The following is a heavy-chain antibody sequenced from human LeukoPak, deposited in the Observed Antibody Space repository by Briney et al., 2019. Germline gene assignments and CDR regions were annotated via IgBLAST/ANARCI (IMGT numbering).Heavy chain of an antibody. D-gene: IGHD3-10*01. J-gene: IGHJ4*02. CDR1: GFTFSAYN. V-gene: IGHV3-48*04. Sequence: GGSLRLSCAASGFTFSAYNMNWVRQAPGAGLERLSYISSSDSTLNYADSVKGRFTTSRDNAKNSLFLQMNSLRAEDTAVYYCAREVTMLRGVIYFDFWGQGTLVTVSS. CDR2: ISSSDSTL. CDR3: AREVTMLRGVIYFDF.